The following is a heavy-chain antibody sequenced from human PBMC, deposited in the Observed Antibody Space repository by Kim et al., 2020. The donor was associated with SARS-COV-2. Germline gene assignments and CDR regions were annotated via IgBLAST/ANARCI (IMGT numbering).Heavy chain of an antibody. CDR2: IKQNGGNT. CDR1: GFTFNSYS. CDR3: AKVTSGSSGRVEYFER. V-gene: IGHV3-23*01. D-gene: IGHD6-19*01. J-gene: IGHJ1*01. Sequence: GGSLRLSCAASGFTFNSYSMSWVRQAPGKGLEWVSRIKQNGGNTEYADSVRGRFSISRDNSKNTLYLQMNRLRAEDTAVYYCAKVTSGSSGRVEYFERWGQGTLVTVSS.